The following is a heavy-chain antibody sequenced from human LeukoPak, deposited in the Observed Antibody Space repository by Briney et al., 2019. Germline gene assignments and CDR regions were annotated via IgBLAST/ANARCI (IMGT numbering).Heavy chain of an antibody. Sequence: GASVTVSCKPSGYTFTGYYMHWVREAPGPGLEWMGWINPNSGGTNYAQKFQGRVTMSRDTSIRAADMDLGRLRSARGAGYYCARGHSRPIEYWGQGTLVTVSS. CDR3: ARGHSRPIEY. J-gene: IGHJ4*02. D-gene: IGHD5-18*01. CDR1: GYTFTGYY. CDR2: INPNSGGT. V-gene: IGHV1-2*02.